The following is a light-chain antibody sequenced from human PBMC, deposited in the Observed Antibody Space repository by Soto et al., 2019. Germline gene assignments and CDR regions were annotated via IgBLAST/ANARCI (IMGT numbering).Light chain of an antibody. J-gene: IGLJ1*01. CDR2: EVS. CDR1: NSDVGSFVL. Sequence: QSALTQPASVSGSPGQSITISCTGSNSDVGSFVLVSWFQQYPGKAPKLILYEVSKRPLGVSNRFSGSKSGYTASLTISGLQAEDEGDYYCCSYADTTSLFVFGTGTKLTVL. V-gene: IGLV2-23*02. CDR3: CSYADTTSLFV.